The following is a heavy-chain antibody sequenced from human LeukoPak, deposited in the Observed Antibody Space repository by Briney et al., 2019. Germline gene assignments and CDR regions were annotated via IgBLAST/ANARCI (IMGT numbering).Heavy chain of an antibody. CDR1: GFTFSSYA. J-gene: IGHJ3*02. CDR2: ISGSGGST. CDR3: AKDRSDIFDAFDI. D-gene: IGHD3-9*01. V-gene: IGHV3-23*01. Sequence: PGGSLRLACAASGFTFSSYAMSWVRQPPGKGLEWVSAISGSGGSTYYADSVKSRFTISRDNSKNTLYLQMNSLRAEDTAVYYCAKDRSDIFDAFDIWGQGTMVTVSS.